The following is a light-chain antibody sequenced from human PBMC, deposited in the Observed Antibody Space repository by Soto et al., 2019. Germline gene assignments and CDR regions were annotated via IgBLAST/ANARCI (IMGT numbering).Light chain of an antibody. CDR1: SGHSSYT. J-gene: IGLJ3*02. CDR3: QTWGTGIEV. Sequence: QLVLTQSPSASASLGASVKLTCTLSSGHSSYTIAWHQQQPEKGPRYLMTLNSDGSHSKGDGIPDRFSGSSSGAERYLSISSLHSEDEADYYCQTWGTGIEVFGGGTKVTVL. CDR2: LNSDGSH. V-gene: IGLV4-69*01.